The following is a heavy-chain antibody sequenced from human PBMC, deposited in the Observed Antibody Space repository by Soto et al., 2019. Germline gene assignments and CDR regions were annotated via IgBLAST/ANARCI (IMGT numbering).Heavy chain of an antibody. V-gene: IGHV4-59*01. D-gene: IGHD1-7*01. CDR3: ARASLAGISGTTISHLHYHYYYGMDV. Sequence: SETLSLTCSVSGGSIDNYYWSWIRQAPGKGLEWIGYVYHNGRTSYNPSLKSRVSISVDRSKNQFSLNLSSVTAADTAVYYCARASLAGISGTTISHLHYHYYYGMDVWGQGTTVTVSS. CDR2: VYHNGRT. CDR1: GGSIDNYY. J-gene: IGHJ6*02.